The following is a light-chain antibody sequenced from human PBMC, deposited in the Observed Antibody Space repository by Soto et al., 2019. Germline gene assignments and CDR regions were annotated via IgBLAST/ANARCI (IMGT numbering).Light chain of an antibody. CDR3: QQYGSTPLT. Sequence: EIVLTQSPGTLSLSPGERATLSCRASQSVGNNYLAWYQQKPGQAPRFLIYDASSRATGITDRFSGSGSGTDFTLTISRLEPEDFAVYYCQQYGSTPLTCGGGTKVEIK. CDR1: QSVGNNY. V-gene: IGKV3-20*01. CDR2: DAS. J-gene: IGKJ4*01.